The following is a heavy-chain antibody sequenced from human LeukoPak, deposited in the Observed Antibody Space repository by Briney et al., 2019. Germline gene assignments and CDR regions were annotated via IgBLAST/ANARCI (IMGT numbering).Heavy chain of an antibody. V-gene: IGHV3-23*01. Sequence: GGSLRPSCAASGFTFSSYAMSWVRQATGKGLEWVSLISGLGGSTYYADSVKGRFTISRDNSKNTLYLQMNSLRAEDTAVYYCAKGTRWVRGSTRHWFDPWGQGTLVTVSS. CDR2: ISGLGGST. CDR3: AKGTRWVRGSTRHWFDP. CDR1: GFTFSSYA. J-gene: IGHJ5*02. D-gene: IGHD3-10*01.